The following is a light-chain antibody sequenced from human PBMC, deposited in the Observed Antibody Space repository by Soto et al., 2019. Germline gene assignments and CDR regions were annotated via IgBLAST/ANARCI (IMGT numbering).Light chain of an antibody. J-gene: IGLJ2*01. CDR1: TSAES. CDR2: DVI. V-gene: IGLV2-14*03. Sequence: QSVLTQPASVSGSPGRSITISCTGITSAESFSCYQQHPAKAPKLVIYDVINRPSGISDRFSGSRSGNTASLTISGLQADDEADYYCSSYTADITLVFGGGTKVTVL. CDR3: SSYTADITLV.